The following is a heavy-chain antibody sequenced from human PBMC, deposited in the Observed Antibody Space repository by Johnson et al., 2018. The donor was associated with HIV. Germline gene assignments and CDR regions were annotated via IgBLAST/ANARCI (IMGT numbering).Heavy chain of an antibody. J-gene: IGHJ3*01. CDR2: TNSDGSST. Sequence: VQLVESGGGLVQPGGSLRLSCAASGLIFSRSWMHWVRQAPGKGLLWVSRTNSDGSSTNSAASVTCRFTISTDQSTHTLHLQMNSLRVEDTALYFCARDTYYYDTSGYLIRPRAFDVWGKGTMVTVSS. D-gene: IGHD3-22*01. V-gene: IGHV3-74*01. CDR1: GLIFSRSW. CDR3: ARDTYYYDTSGYLIRPRAFDV.